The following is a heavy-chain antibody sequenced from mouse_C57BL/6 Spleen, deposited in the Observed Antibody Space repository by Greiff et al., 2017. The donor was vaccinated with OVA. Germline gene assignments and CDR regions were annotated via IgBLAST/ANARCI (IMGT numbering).Heavy chain of an antibody. J-gene: IGHJ3*01. CDR3: TRQRDYGDWFAY. CDR2: IRNKANNHAT. V-gene: IGHV6-6*01. D-gene: IGHD1-1*01. CDR1: GFTFSDAW. Sequence: EVKLQESGGGLVQPGGSMKLSCAASGFTFSDAWMDWVRQSPEKGLEWVAEIRNKANNHATYYAESVKGRFTISRDDSKSSVYLQMNSLRAEDTGIYYCTRQRDYGDWFAYWGQGTLVTVSA.